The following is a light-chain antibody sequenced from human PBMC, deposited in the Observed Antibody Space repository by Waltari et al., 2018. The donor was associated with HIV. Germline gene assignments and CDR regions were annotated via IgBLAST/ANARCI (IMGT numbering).Light chain of an antibody. V-gene: IGLV1-44*01. CDR1: TSNVGSHT. CDR2: PND. J-gene: IGLJ2*01. CDR3: ASGDGGLNVV. Sequence: QSVLTQPPSVSGTPGQRVTISCSGSTSNVGSHTVKWYHQLPGTSPKIIVYPNDRRPSWVPDLFSGPKSGTSGSLAISGLQSDDEADYYCASGDGGLNVVFGGGTKLTVL.